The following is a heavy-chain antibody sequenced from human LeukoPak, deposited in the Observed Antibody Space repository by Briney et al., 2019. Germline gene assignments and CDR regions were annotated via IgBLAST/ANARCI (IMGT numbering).Heavy chain of an antibody. V-gene: IGHV4-39*01. J-gene: IGHJ6*02. CDR3: ARGRGLDV. CDR1: GGSISSNSYY. Sequence: SETLSLTCTVSGGSISSNSYYWGWIRQPPGKGLAWIGTIFHSGSTDYNPSLKSRVTISLDTSKNQFSLQLSSVTPEDTAVYYCARGRGLDVWGQGTTVTVSS. D-gene: IGHD2-15*01. CDR2: IFHSGST.